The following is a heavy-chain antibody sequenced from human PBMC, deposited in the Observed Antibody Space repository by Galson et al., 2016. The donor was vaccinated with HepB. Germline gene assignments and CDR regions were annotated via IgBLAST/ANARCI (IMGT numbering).Heavy chain of an antibody. V-gene: IGHV3-23*01. J-gene: IGHJ5*02. Sequence: SLRLSCAASGFTFSTYAMSWMRQAPGKGLEWVSTIHTDGGRSYYADSVKGRFTISRDNSKNTLYVQMYGLRAEDTAVYYCAMDLYLAWGQGTLVTVSS. CDR2: IHTDGGRS. CDR3: AMDLYLA. CDR1: GFTFSTYA. D-gene: IGHD2-2*03.